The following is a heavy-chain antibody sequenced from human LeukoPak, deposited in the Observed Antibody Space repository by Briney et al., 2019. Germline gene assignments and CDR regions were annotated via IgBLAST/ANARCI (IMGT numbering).Heavy chain of an antibody. Sequence: GGSLRLSCAASGFTFSSYAMSWVRQAPGKGLEWVSAISGSGGSTYYADSVKGRFTISRDNSKNTLYLQMNSLRAEDTAVYYCAKSPYDFWSDLSYYYGMDVWGQGTTVTVSS. J-gene: IGHJ6*02. V-gene: IGHV3-23*01. CDR1: GFTFSSYA. CDR3: AKSPYDFWSDLSYYYGMDV. CDR2: ISGSGGST. D-gene: IGHD3-3*01.